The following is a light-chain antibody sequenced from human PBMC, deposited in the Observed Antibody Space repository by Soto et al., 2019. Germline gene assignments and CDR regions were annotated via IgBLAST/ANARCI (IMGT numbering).Light chain of an antibody. CDR1: QSLSSY. CDR3: RQYGSSPPYT. J-gene: IGKJ2*01. Sequence: EIVLTQSPGTLSLSPGERATLSCRASQSLSSYLAWYQQKPGQAPRLLIYGASNRATGIPDRFSGSGSGTGVTLTIIRLEPEDFAVYYCRQYGSSPPYTFGQGTKLEIK. V-gene: IGKV3-20*01. CDR2: GAS.